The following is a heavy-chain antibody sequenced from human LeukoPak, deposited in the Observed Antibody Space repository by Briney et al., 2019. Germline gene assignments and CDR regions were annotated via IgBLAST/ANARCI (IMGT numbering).Heavy chain of an antibody. CDR2: ISWNSGTI. Sequence: GGSLRLSCAGSGFIFKNFAMHWVRQPPGEGLEWVSGISWNSGTIDYADSVRGRFTISRDNAKNSLYLQMDSLRVEDTAFYYCAKDNRRHYTSGPNPDSLHWGQGALVTVSS. V-gene: IGHV3-9*01. D-gene: IGHD6-19*01. CDR1: GFIFKNFA. CDR3: AKDNRRHYTSGPNPDSLH. J-gene: IGHJ4*02.